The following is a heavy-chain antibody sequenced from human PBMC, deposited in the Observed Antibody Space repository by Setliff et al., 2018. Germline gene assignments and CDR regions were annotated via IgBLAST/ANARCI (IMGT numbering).Heavy chain of an antibody. D-gene: IGHD3-9*01. CDR2: IFHGESI. CDR1: GGSMTYYY. Sequence: PSETLSLTCTVSGGSMTYYYWSWVRQPPGKGLEWIGNIFHGESISYNPSLKSRVTISLDTSKNQFSLNLNSATAADTAVYYCARHALSFDSAWDVWGKGTTVTVSS. J-gene: IGHJ6*04. CDR3: ARHALSFDSAWDV. V-gene: IGHV4-59*08.